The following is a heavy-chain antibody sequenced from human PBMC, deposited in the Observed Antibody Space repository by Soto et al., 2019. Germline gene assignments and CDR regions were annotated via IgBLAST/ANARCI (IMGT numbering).Heavy chain of an antibody. V-gene: IGHV3-21*01. CDR3: ANGDGYNFPARFDS. D-gene: IGHD3-22*01. CDR1: GFNFNNHT. CDR2: ISSGSSYI. J-gene: IGHJ4*02. Sequence: EVQLVESGGGLVEPGGSLRLSCAASGFNFNNHTMNWVHQAPGKGLEWVSSISSGSSYIYYADSVKGRFTISRDNAKNSLYLQMNSLRVDGTAGYYCANGDGYNFPARFDSWGQGTLVTVSS.